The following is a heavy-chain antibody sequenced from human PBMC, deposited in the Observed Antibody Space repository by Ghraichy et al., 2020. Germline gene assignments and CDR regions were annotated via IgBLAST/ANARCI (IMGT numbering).Heavy chain of an antibody. CDR2: ISGSGGST. J-gene: IGHJ4*02. CDR1: GFTFSSYA. CDR3: AKPFRTVRGVIDY. V-gene: IGHV3-23*01. D-gene: IGHD3-10*01. Sequence: GESLNISCAASGFTFSSYAMSWVRQAPGKGLEWVSAISGSGGSTYYADSVKGRFTISRDNSKNTLYLQMNSLRAEDTAVYYCAKPFRTVRGVIDYWGQGTLVTVSS.